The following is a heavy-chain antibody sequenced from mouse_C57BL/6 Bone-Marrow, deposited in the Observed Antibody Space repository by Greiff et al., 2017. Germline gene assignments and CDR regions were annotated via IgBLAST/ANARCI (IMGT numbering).Heavy chain of an antibody. CDR3: ARRNWAWFAY. CDR2: INPSTGGT. J-gene: IGHJ3*01. V-gene: IGHV1-42*01. CDR1: GYSFTGYY. Sequence: EVKLMESGPELVKPGASVKISCKASGYSFTGYYMNWVKQSPEKSLEWIGEINPSTGGTTYNQKFKAKATLTVDKSSSTAYMQLKSLTSEDSAVYYCARRNWAWFAYWGQGTLVTVSA. D-gene: IGHD4-1*01.